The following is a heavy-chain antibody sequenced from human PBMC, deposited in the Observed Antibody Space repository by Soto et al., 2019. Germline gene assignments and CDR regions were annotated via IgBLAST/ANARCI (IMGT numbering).Heavy chain of an antibody. J-gene: IGHJ4*02. D-gene: IGHD5-18*01. V-gene: IGHV3-23*01. Sequence: GWSLRLSCTASGLPHSNFAMMWVRQAPGKGLECVSGIYGSGGGIEYADSVKGRFTISRDNSKNTVYLQMTDLRADDTAVYYCVRAWKGNSYGYFYWGQGTLVTVSS. CDR3: VRAWKGNSYGYFY. CDR2: IYGSGGGI. CDR1: GLPHSNFA.